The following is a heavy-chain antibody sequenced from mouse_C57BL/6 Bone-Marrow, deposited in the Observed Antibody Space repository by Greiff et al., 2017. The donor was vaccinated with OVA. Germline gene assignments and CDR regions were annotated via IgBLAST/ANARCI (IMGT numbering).Heavy chain of an antibody. Sequence: QVQLKESGAELARPGASVKLSCKASGYTFTSYGISWVKPRNGQGLEWIGEIYPRSGNNYYKEKLKGKVTLTADKSSSTAYMELRSLTSEDSAVYFCARSEGYGSYEAYWGQGTLVTVSA. CDR2: IYPRSGNN. CDR1: GYTFTSYG. V-gene: IGHV1-81*01. D-gene: IGHD1-1*02. CDR3: ARSEGYGSYEAY. J-gene: IGHJ3*01.